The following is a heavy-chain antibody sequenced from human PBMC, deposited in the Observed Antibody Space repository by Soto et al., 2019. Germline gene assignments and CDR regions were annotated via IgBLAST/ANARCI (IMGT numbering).Heavy chain of an antibody. J-gene: IGHJ3*01. CDR3: ARHEYASSSGASDV. Sequence: EVRLVESGGGLVKPGGSLRLSCAASGFNLSSHSMNWVRQAPGKGLEWVSCITSTGSFIYFADSVTGRFTISRDNAKNSLYLQMNSLRVEDTAVYYCARHEYASSSGASDVWGQGTMVTVSS. V-gene: IGHV3-21*02. CDR1: GFNLSSHS. D-gene: IGHD6-6*01. CDR2: ITSTGSFI.